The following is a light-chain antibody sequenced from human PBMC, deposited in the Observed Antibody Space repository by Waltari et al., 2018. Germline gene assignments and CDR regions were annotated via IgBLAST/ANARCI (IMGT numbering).Light chain of an antibody. J-gene: IGLJ1*01. CDR2: GVT. CDR3: CSYAGNYTYV. CDR1: TSYVGGYNY. Sequence: QSALTQPRSVSGSPGQSVTISCTATTSYVGGYNYVSWYQQRPGNAPQLMISGVTKRPSGVPDHFSGSKSGNTAFLTITGLQADDEADYYCCSYAGNYTYVFGTGTTVTV. V-gene: IGLV2-11*01.